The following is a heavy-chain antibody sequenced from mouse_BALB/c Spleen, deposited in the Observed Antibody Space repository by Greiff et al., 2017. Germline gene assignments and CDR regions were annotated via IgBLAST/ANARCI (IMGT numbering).Heavy chain of an antibody. J-gene: IGHJ3*01. Sequence: EVKLMESGPGLVKPSQSLSLTCTVTGYSITSDYAWNWIRQFPGNKLEWMGYISYSGSTSYNPSLKSRISITRDTSKNQFFLQLNSVTTEDTATYYCARDGYYVGWFAYWGQGTLVTVSA. D-gene: IGHD2-3*01. CDR3: ARDGYYVGWFAY. CDR2: ISYSGST. V-gene: IGHV3-2*02. CDR1: GYSITSDYA.